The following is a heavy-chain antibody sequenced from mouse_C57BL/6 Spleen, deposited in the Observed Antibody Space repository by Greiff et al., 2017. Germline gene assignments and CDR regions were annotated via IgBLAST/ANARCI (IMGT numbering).Heavy chain of an antibody. CDR1: GYTFTSYW. J-gene: IGHJ3*01. Sequence: QVQLQQPGAELVKPGASVKLSCKASGYTFTSYWMQWVKQRPGQGLEWIGEIDPSDSYTNYNQKFKGKATLTVDTSSSTAYMQLISLTSEDSAVYYCANLGRGWFAYWGQGTLVTVSA. D-gene: IGHD4-1*01. CDR2: IDPSDSYT. CDR3: ANLGRGWFAY. V-gene: IGHV1-50*01.